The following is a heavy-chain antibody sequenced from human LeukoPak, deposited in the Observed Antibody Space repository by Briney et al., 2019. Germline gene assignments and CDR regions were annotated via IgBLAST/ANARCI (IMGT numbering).Heavy chain of an antibody. CDR2: IYHSGST. CDR1: GYSISSGYY. J-gene: IGHJ4*02. Sequence: PSETLSLTCTVSGYSISSGYYWGWIRQPPGKGLEWIGSIYHSGSTYYNPSLKSRVTISVDTSKNQFSLKLSSVTAADTAVYYCARLYLGSSGYYDFDYWGQGTLVTVSS. D-gene: IGHD3-22*01. V-gene: IGHV4-38-2*02. CDR3: ARLYLGSSGYYDFDY.